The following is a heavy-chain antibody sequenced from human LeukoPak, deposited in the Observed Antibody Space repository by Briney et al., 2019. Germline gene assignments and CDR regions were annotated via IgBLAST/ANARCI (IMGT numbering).Heavy chain of an antibody. D-gene: IGHD6-19*01. V-gene: IGHV4-59*08. CDR3: ASPYSSGWYTY. J-gene: IGHJ4*02. CDR2: IYSSGST. Sequence: SETLSLTCTVSGGSIRGYYCNWLRQPPGEGLEWIGFIYSSGSTAYNPSLKSRVTISLDTSKNQFSLKLSSVTAADTAVYYCASPYSSGWYTYWGQGTLVTVSS. CDR1: GGSIRGYY.